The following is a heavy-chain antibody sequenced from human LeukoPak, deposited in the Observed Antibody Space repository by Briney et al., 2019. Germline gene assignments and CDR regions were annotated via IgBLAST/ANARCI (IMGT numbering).Heavy chain of an antibody. CDR2: VYYSGST. D-gene: IGHD4-11*01. CDR1: GGSISSSSYY. V-gene: IGHV4-39*01. Sequence: PSETLSLTCTVSGGSISSSSYYWGWIRQPPGKGLEWIGSVYYSGSTYYNPSLKSRVNISVDTSKNQFSLKLRSVTAADTAVYYCARSTVTICYLNYWGQGTLVTVSA. J-gene: IGHJ4*02. CDR3: ARSTVTICYLNY.